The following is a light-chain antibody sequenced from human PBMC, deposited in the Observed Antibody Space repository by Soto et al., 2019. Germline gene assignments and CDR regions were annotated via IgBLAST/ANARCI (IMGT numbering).Light chain of an antibody. V-gene: IGLV2-18*01. J-gene: IGLJ1*01. CDR1: SSDVGKYDY. CDR3: SLYTSENTYV. CDR2: EAR. Sequence: QSVLTQPPSASGSPGQSVTISCTGTSSDVGKYDYVSWFQHHPGKAPKLIIYEARNRPSGVPDRFSGSKSGNTASLTISGLQAADEADYYCSLYTSENTYVFGTGTKLTVL.